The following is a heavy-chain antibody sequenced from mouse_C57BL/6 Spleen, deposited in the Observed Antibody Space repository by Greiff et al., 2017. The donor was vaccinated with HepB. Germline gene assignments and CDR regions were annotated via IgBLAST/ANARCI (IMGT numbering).Heavy chain of an antibody. CDR1: GYTFTSYW. Sequence: VQLQQPGAELVKPGASVKLSCKASGYTFTSYWMHWVKQRPGQGLEWIGMIHPNSGSTNYNEKFKSKATLTVDKSSSTAYMQLSSLTSEDSAVYDCAGGAGKRGPNYDFDDWGQGTTLTVSS. CDR2: IHPNSGST. D-gene: IGHD2-4*01. CDR3: AGGAGKRGPNYDFDD. J-gene: IGHJ2*01. V-gene: IGHV1-64*01.